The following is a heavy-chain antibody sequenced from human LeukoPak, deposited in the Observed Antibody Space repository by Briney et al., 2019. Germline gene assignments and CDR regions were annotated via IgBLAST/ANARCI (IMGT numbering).Heavy chain of an antibody. CDR1: GFTFSSYS. Sequence: GGSLRLSCAASGFTFSSYSMNWVRQAPGKGLEWVSSISSSSGYIYYADSVKGRFTISRDNAKNSLYLQMNSLRAEDTAVYYCASYYSSGWYSKKYNWFDPWGQGTLVTVSS. CDR3: ASYYSSGWYSKKYNWFDP. V-gene: IGHV3-21*01. CDR2: ISSSSGYI. J-gene: IGHJ5*02. D-gene: IGHD6-19*01.